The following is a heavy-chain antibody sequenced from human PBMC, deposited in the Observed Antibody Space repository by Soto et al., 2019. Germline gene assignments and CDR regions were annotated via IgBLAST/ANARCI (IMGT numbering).Heavy chain of an antibody. CDR1: GGSISSGGYY. CDR3: ATGIVVVARAFDI. CDR2: IDYSGST. V-gene: IGHV4-31*03. D-gene: IGHD2-21*01. Sequence: QVQLQESGPGLVKPSQTLSLTCTVSGGSISSGGYYWSWIRQHPGKGLEWIGYIDYSGSTYYNPSLKSRVTISVDTSKNQFSLKLSSVTAADTAVYYCATGIVVVARAFDIWGQGTMVTVSS. J-gene: IGHJ3*02.